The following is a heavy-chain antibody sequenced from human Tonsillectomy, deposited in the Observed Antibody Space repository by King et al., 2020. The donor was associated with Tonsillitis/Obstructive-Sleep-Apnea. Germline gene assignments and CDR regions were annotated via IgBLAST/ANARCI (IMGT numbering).Heavy chain of an antibody. D-gene: IGHD1-26*01. Sequence: QLQESGPGLVKPSETLSLTCTVSGASISSSSYYWGWIRQPPGKGLEWIGSIYYSGSTYYNPPLKSRVTISVDTSTNPFSLKLSSLTAADTAVYYCARHETVGGDFQHWGQGTLVTVSS. CDR3: ARHETVGGDFQH. V-gene: IGHV4-39*01. CDR1: GASISSSSYY. J-gene: IGHJ1*01. CDR2: IYYSGST.